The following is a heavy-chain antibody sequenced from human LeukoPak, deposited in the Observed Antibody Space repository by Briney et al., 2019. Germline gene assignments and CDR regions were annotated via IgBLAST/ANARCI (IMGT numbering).Heavy chain of an antibody. V-gene: IGHV3-30-3*01. J-gene: IGHJ4*02. CDR2: ISYDENNK. Sequence: GGSLRLSCVVTGFTLTTYTIYWVRQAPGKGLEWVAIISYDENNKYYADSAKGRFTISRDNNKDTVFLQMNNLRSGDTALYYCARIGFSATTSSYWGRGTRVIVSS. D-gene: IGHD2/OR15-2a*01. CDR1: GFTLTTYT. CDR3: ARIGFSATTSSY.